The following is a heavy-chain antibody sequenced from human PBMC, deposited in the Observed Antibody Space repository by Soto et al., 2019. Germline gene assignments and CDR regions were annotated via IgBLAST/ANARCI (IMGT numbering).Heavy chain of an antibody. CDR1: GGSIRSGGYY. CDR3: ARGRDYYDILSGYVNWFDP. CDR2: IYHSGST. V-gene: IGHV4-31*03. J-gene: IGHJ5*02. Sequence: SETLSLTCTVSGGSIRSGGYYWSWIRQHPGKGLEWIGYIYHSGSTYYNPSLKSRVTISLDTSKNQLSVKLRSVTAADTAVYYCARGRDYYDILSGYVNWFDPWGQVTLVTVSS. D-gene: IGHD3-9*01.